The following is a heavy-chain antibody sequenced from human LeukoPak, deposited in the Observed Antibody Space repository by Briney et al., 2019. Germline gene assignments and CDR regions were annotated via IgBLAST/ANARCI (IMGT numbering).Heavy chain of an antibody. CDR1: GYTFSSYG. CDR3: ARDLEGYGDSPDI. J-gene: IGHJ3*02. CDR2: ISANNNNT. V-gene: IGHV1-18*01. Sequence: ASVKVSCKASGYTFSSYGISWVRQAPGQGLEWMGWISANNNNTDNVQKLQGRVTMTTDTSTSTAYMELRSLTSDDTAVYYCARDLEGYGDSPDIWGQGTLVTVSS. D-gene: IGHD4-17*01.